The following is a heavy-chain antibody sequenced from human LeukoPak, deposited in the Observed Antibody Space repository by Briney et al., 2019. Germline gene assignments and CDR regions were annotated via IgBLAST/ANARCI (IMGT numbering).Heavy chain of an antibody. V-gene: IGHV4-59*12. Sequence: SETLSLTCTVSGGSISSYYWSWIRQPPGKGLEWIGYIYYSGSTNYNPSLKSRVTMSVDTSKNQFSLKLSSATAADTAVYYCARGVRGSGNFDYWGQGTLVTVSS. J-gene: IGHJ4*02. CDR1: GGSISSYY. D-gene: IGHD3-10*01. CDR3: ARGVRGSGNFDY. CDR2: IYYSGST.